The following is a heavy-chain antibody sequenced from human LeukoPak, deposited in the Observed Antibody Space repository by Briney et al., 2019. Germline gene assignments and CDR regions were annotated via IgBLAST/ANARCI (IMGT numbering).Heavy chain of an antibody. V-gene: IGHV3-21*01. CDR2: ISSSSYI. CDR3: ARDGAGHYFDY. Sequence: MSGGSLRLSCAASGFTFGGFNMNWVRQAPGKGLEWVASISSSSYIYNADSVKGRFTISRDNAKNSLYLQMDSLRAEDTAVYYCARDGAGHYFDYWGQGALVTVSS. D-gene: IGHD1-14*01. J-gene: IGHJ4*02. CDR1: GFTFGGFN.